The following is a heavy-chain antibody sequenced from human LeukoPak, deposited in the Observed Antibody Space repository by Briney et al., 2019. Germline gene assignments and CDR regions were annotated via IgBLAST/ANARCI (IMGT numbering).Heavy chain of an antibody. V-gene: IGHV1-2*06. CDR3: ARCNSGSYYFPDY. J-gene: IGHJ4*02. D-gene: IGHD1-26*01. CDR1: GYTFTGYY. Sequence: AAVKVSCKASGYTFTGYYMHWVRQAPGHGLEWMGRINPNSGGTNYAQKFQGRVTMTRDTSISTAYMDLSRLRSDDTAVYYCARCNSGSYYFPDYWGQGTLVTVSS. CDR2: INPNSGGT.